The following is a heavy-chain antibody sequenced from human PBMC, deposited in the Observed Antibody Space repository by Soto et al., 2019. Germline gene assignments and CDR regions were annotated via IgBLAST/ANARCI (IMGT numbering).Heavy chain of an antibody. CDR1: GGSISSYY. Sequence: PSETLSLTCTGSGGSISSYYWSWIRQPPGKGLEWIGNIYYTGRTNYNPSLKSRVTISVDTSKNQFSLRLSSVTAADTAVYYCSRVGGYYGDYPNFDYWGQGTRVTVSS. J-gene: IGHJ4*02. D-gene: IGHD4-17*01. CDR2: IYYTGRT. CDR3: SRVGGYYGDYPNFDY. V-gene: IGHV4-59*01.